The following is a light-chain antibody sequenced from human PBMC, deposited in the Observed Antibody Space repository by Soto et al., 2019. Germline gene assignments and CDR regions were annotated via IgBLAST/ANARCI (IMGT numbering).Light chain of an antibody. CDR2: GAS. CDR1: QSVSNNY. Sequence: EIVLTQYPGTLSLSPGERATLSCRASQSVSNNYLAWYQQKSGQAPRLLIYGASNRVTGIPDRFSGSGSGTDFTLTISRLEPEDFAVYYCQQYGSSPRTFGQGTKVDI. CDR3: QQYGSSPRT. J-gene: IGKJ1*01. V-gene: IGKV3-20*01.